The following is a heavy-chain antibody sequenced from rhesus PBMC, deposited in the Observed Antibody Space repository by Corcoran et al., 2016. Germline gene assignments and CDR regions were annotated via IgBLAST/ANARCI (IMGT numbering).Heavy chain of an antibody. Sequence: QVQLQQWGEGLVKPSETLSLTCAVYGGSISGYYYWSWIRQPPGKGLEWIGYIYGNSASTNYNPSRKNRVTISKDTSKNQFSMKLSSGTAADTAVYYCARDGDTVGTAYFDYWGQGVLVTVSS. CDR1: GGSISGYYY. J-gene: IGHJ4*01. D-gene: IGHD5-42*01. CDR3: ARDGDTVGTAYFDY. CDR2: IYGNSAST. V-gene: IGHV4-73*01.